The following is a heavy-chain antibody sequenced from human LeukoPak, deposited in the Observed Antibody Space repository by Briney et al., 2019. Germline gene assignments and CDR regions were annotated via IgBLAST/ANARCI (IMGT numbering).Heavy chain of an antibody. J-gene: IGHJ4*02. CDR2: IYYSGST. CDR1: GGSISSGDYY. CDR3: ARILPYSSGWYYFDY. D-gene: IGHD6-19*01. V-gene: IGHV4-30-4*01. Sequence: PSQTLSLTCTVSGGSISSGDYYWSWIRQPPGKGLEWIGYIYYSGSTNYNPSLKSRVTISVDTSKNQFSLKLSSVTAADTAVYYCARILPYSSGWYYFDYWGQGTLVTVSS.